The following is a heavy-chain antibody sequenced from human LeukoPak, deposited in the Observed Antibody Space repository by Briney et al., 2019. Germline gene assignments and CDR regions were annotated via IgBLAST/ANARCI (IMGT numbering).Heavy chain of an antibody. CDR3: ARPTRDYGDVFDY. CDR1: GYSFTSYC. Sequence: GESPKTPRKGSGYSFTSYCLGRVRHIPGKGLEWMRIIYPGDSDTRYSPSFQGPVPISADKSISTAYLQWSSLKASDTAMYYCARPTRDYGDVFDYWGQGTLVTVSS. J-gene: IGHJ4*02. D-gene: IGHD4-17*01. CDR2: IYPGDSDT. V-gene: IGHV5-51*01.